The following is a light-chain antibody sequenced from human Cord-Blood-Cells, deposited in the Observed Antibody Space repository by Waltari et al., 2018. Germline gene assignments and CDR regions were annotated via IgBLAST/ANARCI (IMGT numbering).Light chain of an antibody. CDR1: SLRSYY. CDR2: GKN. Sequence: SSELTQDPAVSVALGQTVRITCQGDSLRSYYASWYQQKPGQAPVLVIYGKNNRHTGLPDRFSGSSSGNTASLTITGAQAEDEADYYCNSRDSSGNHLVFGGGTKLTVL. CDR3: NSRDSSGNHLV. V-gene: IGLV3-19*01. J-gene: IGLJ3*02.